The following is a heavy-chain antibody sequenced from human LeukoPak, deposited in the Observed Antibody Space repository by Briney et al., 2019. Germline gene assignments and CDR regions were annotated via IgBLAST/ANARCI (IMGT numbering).Heavy chain of an antibody. CDR1: GFTFSDYY. D-gene: IGHD3-22*01. Sequence: GGSLRLSCAASGFTFSDYYMSWIRQAPGKGLEWVSYISSSGSTIYYADSVKGRFTISRDNAKNSLYLQMNSRRAADTAVYYCARTQKYYDSSGYSSGKYSGYWGQGTLVTVSS. V-gene: IGHV3-11*04. J-gene: IGHJ4*02. CDR2: ISSSGSTI. CDR3: ARTQKYYDSSGYSSGKYSGY.